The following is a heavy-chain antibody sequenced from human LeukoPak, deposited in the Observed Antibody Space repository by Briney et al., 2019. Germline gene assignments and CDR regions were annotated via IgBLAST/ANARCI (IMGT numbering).Heavy chain of an antibody. CDR1: GGTFSSYA. V-gene: IGHV1-69*05. Sequence: ASVKVSCKASGGTFSSYAISWVRQAPGQGLEWMGRIIPIFGTANYAQKFQGRVTITTDESTSTAYMELSSLRSEDTAAYYCARGLSTYYYDSTSNAFDIWGQGTMVTVSS. J-gene: IGHJ3*02. CDR2: IIPIFGTA. CDR3: ARGLSTYYYDSTSNAFDI. D-gene: IGHD3-22*01.